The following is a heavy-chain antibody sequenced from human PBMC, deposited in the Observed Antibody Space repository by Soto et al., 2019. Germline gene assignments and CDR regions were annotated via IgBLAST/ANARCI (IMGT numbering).Heavy chain of an antibody. D-gene: IGHD6-25*01. Sequence: QVQLVQSGGGLVKPGGSLTLSCAASGFSFSDYYMIWVRQAPGKGREWLSYISDSGNTIYYADSVRARFSIFRDNAANSVYLQMTCLSDGDTAFYYCARGGSGWTRGGWLGPWGQGSLVTVSS. CDR3: ARGGSGWTRGGWLGP. J-gene: IGHJ5*02. V-gene: IGHV3-11*01. CDR2: ISDSGNTI. CDR1: GFSFSDYY.